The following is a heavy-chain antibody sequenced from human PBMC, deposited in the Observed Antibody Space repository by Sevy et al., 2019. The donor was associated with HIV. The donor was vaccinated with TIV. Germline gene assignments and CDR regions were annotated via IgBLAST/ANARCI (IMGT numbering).Heavy chain of an antibody. CDR1: GYTFSRSV. CDR3: ARGRGIAVAGGGYYSDY. D-gene: IGHD6-19*01. Sequence: ASAMVSCMASGYTFSRSVITWVRQAPGQGLEWMGWISTYNGKTNYAQKFQDRVTMTTDTSTNTAYMELRSLRSDDTAIYFCARGRGIAVAGGGYYSDYWGQGSLVTVSS. J-gene: IGHJ4*02. CDR2: ISTYNGKT. V-gene: IGHV1-18*04.